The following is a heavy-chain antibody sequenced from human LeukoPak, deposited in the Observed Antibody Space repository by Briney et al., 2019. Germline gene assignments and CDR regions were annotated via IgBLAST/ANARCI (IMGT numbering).Heavy chain of an antibody. CDR3: ARIKREWLVLVGGWFDP. CDR2: IYYSGCT. CDR1: GGSISSSSYY. V-gene: IGHV4-39*07. J-gene: IGHJ5*02. Sequence: SETLSLTCIVSGGSISSSSYYWGWIRQPPGKGLEWIGSIYYSGCTYYNPSLKSRVTISVDTSKNQFSLKLSSVTAADTAVYYCARIKREWLVLVGGWFDPWGQGTLVTVSS. D-gene: IGHD6-19*01.